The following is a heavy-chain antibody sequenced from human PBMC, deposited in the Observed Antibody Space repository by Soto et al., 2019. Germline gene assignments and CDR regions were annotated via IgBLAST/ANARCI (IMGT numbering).Heavy chain of an antibody. CDR1: GFTFSSYS. D-gene: IGHD3-22*01. CDR2: ISSSSSYI. Sequence: PGGSLRLSCAASGFTFSSYSMNWVRQAPGKGLEWVSSISSSSSYIYYADSVKGRFTISRDNAKNSLYLQMNSLRAEDTAVYYCARDRIYYDSSGAFDIWGQGTMVTVSS. V-gene: IGHV3-21*01. J-gene: IGHJ3*02. CDR3: ARDRIYYDSSGAFDI.